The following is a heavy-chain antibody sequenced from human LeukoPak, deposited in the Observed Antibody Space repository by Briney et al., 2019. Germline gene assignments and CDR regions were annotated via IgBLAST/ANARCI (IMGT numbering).Heavy chain of an antibody. V-gene: IGHV1-18*01. CDR1: GYTFTSYA. CDR2: INTNQGNT. Sequence: ASVKVSCKASGYTFTSYAIIWVRQAPGQGLEWMGRINTNQGNTNYAQNFQGRVIMTTDTSTSTVYLELSSLRSDDTAVYYCARDNIGFDYWGQGALVTVSS. J-gene: IGHJ4*02. CDR3: ARDNIGFDY.